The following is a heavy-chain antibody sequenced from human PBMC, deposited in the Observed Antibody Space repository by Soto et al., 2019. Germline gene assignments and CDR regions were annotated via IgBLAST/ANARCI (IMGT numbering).Heavy chain of an antibody. CDR1: GGSVSGGSYY. Sequence: LSLTCTVSGGSVSGGSYYWSWIRQPPGKGLEWIGYIYYSGSTNYNPSLKSRVTISVDTSKNQFSLKLSSVTAADTAVYYCARVREYYGSGGYYLFDYWGQGTLVTVSS. CDR2: IYYSGST. D-gene: IGHD3-10*01. V-gene: IGHV4-61*01. CDR3: ARVREYYGSGGYYLFDY. J-gene: IGHJ4*02.